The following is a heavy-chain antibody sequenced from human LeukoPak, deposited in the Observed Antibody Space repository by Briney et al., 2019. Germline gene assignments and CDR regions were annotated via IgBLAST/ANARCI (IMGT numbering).Heavy chain of an antibody. Sequence: ASAKVSCKASGYTFTGYYMHWVRQAPGQGLEWMGWINPNSGGTNYAQKFQGRVTMTRDTSISTAYMELSRLRSDDTAVYYCARRDYYGSGSYYSHNWFDPWGQGTLVTVSS. V-gene: IGHV1-2*02. CDR3: ARRDYYGSGSYYSHNWFDP. J-gene: IGHJ5*02. D-gene: IGHD3-10*01. CDR1: GYTFTGYY. CDR2: INPNSGGT.